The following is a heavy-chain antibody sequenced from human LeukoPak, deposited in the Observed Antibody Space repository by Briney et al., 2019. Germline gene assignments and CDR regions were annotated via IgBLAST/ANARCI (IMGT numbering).Heavy chain of an antibody. Sequence: GGSLRLSCAASGFTFSSYVMSWVRQAPGKGLEWVSAISGSGGSTYYADSVKGRFTISRDNSKNTLYLQMNSLRAEDTAVYYCAKDIPSVTRKLMKDYYDSSGYFDAFDIWGQGTMVTVSS. CDR3: AKDIPSVTRKLMKDYYDSSGYFDAFDI. CDR2: ISGSGGST. D-gene: IGHD3-22*01. CDR1: GFTFSSYV. V-gene: IGHV3-23*01. J-gene: IGHJ3*02.